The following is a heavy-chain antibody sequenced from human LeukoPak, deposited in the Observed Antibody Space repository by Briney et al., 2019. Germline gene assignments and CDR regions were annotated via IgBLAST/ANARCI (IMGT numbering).Heavy chain of an antibody. CDR3: ARGRGVDIVATIIGY. D-gene: IGHD5-12*01. V-gene: IGHV1-8*01. CDR2: MNPNSGNT. CDR1: GYTFTSHD. J-gene: IGHJ4*02. Sequence: GASVKVSCKASGYTFTSHDINWVRQATGQGLEWMGWMNPNSGNTGYAQKFQGRVTMTRNTSISTAYMELSSLRSEDTAVYYCARGRGVDIVATIIGYWGQGTLVTVSS.